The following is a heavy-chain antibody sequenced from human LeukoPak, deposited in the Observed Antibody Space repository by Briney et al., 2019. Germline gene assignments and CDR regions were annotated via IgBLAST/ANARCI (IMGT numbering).Heavy chain of an antibody. D-gene: IGHD4-17*01. CDR1: GFTFSSYA. CDR3: ARAVSGDYLEYFQH. Sequence: GGSLRLSCAASGFTFSSYAMSWVRQAPGKGLEWVAVISYDGSNKYYADSVKGRFTISRDNSKNTLYLQMNSLRAEDTAVYYCARAVSGDYLEYFQHWGQGTLVTVSS. CDR2: ISYDGSNK. J-gene: IGHJ1*01. V-gene: IGHV3-30-3*01.